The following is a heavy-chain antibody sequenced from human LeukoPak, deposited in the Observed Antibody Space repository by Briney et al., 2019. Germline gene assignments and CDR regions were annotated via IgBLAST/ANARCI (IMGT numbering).Heavy chain of an antibody. D-gene: IGHD6-13*01. CDR2: IWYDGSNK. J-gene: IGHJ3*02. Sequence: GRSLRLSRAASGFTFSSYGMHWVRQAPGKRLEWVAVIWYDGSNKYYADSVKGRFTISRDNSKNTLYLQMNSLRAEDTAVYYCARSSSWFDAFDIWGQGTMVTVSS. CDR3: ARSSSWFDAFDI. V-gene: IGHV3-33*01. CDR1: GFTFSSYG.